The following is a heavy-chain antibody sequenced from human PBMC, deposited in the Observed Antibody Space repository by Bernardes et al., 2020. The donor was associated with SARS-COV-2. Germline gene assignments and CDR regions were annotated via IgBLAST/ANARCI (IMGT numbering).Heavy chain of an antibody. CDR3: ARHNFPQGRRGYFDY. D-gene: IGHD3-10*01. J-gene: IGHJ4*02. V-gene: IGHV4-39*01. CDR1: GGSISSHSYC. CDR2: LCYSGTT. Sequence: TLSLTCSVSGGSISSHSYCWGWIRQPPGKGLQWIGSLCYSGTTSNNPSLTSRVTISVDTTKNLLSLKLSSVIAADTAVYYCARHNFPQGRRGYFDYWGQGTLVTVSS.